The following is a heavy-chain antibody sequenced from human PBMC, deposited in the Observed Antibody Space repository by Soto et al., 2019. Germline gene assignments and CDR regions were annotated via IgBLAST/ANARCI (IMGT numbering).Heavy chain of an antibody. V-gene: IGHV4-59*01. D-gene: IGHD2-8*02. Sequence: SETLALTCTVSGGSISSYYLRWIRQPPGKGLEWIGYIYYSGSTNYNPSLKSRVTISVDTSKNQFSLKLSSVTAADTAVYYCARLADLNTESLYGMDVWGQGTTVTVSS. J-gene: IGHJ6*02. CDR2: IYYSGST. CDR3: ARLADLNTESLYGMDV. CDR1: GGSISSYY.